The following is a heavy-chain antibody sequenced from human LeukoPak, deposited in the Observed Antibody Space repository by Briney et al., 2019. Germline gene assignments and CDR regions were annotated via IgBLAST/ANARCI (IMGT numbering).Heavy chain of an antibody. J-gene: IGHJ3*02. CDR3: AKSHPLGSGSYWPGAFDI. Sequence: QPGRSLRLSCAASGFTFSSYGMHWVRQAPGKGLEWVAVIWYGGSNKYYADSVKGRFTISRDNSKNTLYLQMNSLRAEDTAVYYCAKSHPLGSGSYWPGAFDIWGQGTMVTVSS. CDR2: IWYGGSNK. CDR1: GFTFSSYG. V-gene: IGHV3-30*18. D-gene: IGHD1-26*01.